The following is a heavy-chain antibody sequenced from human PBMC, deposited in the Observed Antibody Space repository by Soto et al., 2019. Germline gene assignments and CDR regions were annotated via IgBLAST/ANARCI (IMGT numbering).Heavy chain of an antibody. Sequence: GGSLRLSCAASGFTFSSYSMNWVRQAPGKGLEWVSSISSSSSYIYYADSVKGRFTISRDNAKNSLYLQMNSLRAEDTAVYYCARYPLTGYYNFDYWGQGTLVTVSS. D-gene: IGHD3-9*01. CDR3: ARYPLTGYYNFDY. CDR2: ISSSSSYI. J-gene: IGHJ4*02. CDR1: GFTFSSYS. V-gene: IGHV3-21*01.